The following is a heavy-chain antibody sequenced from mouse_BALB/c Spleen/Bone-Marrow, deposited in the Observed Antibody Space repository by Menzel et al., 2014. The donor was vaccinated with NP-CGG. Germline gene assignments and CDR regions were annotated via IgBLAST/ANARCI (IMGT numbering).Heavy chain of an antibody. CDR1: GLNIKDTY. Sequence: EVKLMESGAELVKPGASVMLSCTASGLNIKDTYMHWVKQRPEQGLEWIGRIDPANGNTKYDPKFQGKATITADTSSNTAYLQLSSLTSEDTAVYYCARYDYGWYFYVWGAGTTVTVSS. CDR3: ARYDYGWYFYV. CDR2: IDPANGNT. V-gene: IGHV14-3*02. D-gene: IGHD1-1*01. J-gene: IGHJ1*01.